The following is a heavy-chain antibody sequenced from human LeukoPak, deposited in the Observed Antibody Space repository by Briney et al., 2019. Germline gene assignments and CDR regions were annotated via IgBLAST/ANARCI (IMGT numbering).Heavy chain of an antibody. CDR3: TRDRGAYNLYDY. J-gene: IGHJ4*02. CDR1: GFTFGDYA. CDR2: IRSKAYGETA. Sequence: GGSLRLSCTASGFTFGDYAMSWIRQAPGKGLEWVGFIRSKAYGETADYAASVKGRFTISRDDSKAIAYLQMNSLKTEDAAVYHCTRDRGAYNLYDYWGQGTLVTVSS. V-gene: IGHV3-49*03. D-gene: IGHD1-1*01.